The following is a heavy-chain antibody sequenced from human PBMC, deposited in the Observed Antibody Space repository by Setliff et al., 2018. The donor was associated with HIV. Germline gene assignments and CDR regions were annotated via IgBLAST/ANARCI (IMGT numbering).Heavy chain of an antibody. J-gene: IGHJ4*02. V-gene: IGHV1-69*13. D-gene: IGHD7-27*01. CDR1: GGTFSSYA. Sequence: GASVKVSCKASGGTFSSYAISWVRQAPGQGLEWMGGIIPIFGTANYAQKFQGRVTITADESTSTAYMELRSLRSDDTAIYYCARDGTGACDYWGQGTLVTVS. CDR3: ARDGTGACDY. CDR2: IIPIFGTA.